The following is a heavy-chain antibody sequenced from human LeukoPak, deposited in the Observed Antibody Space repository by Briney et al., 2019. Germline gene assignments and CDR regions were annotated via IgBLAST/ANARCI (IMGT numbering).Heavy chain of an antibody. CDR2: ISYDGSNK. J-gene: IGHJ3*01. CDR3: ARSSYSSSSSV. CDR1: GFTFSTYT. V-gene: IGHV3-30-3*01. D-gene: IGHD6-6*01. Sequence: PGGSLRLSCAASGFTFSTYTMHWVRQAPGKGLEWVAVISYDGSNKYYADSVKGRFTFSRDNSKNTLYLQMNSLRAEDTAVYYCARSSYSSSSSVWGQGTMVTVSS.